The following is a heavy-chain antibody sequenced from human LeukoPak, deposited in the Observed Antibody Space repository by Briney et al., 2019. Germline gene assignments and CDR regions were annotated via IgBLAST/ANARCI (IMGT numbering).Heavy chain of an antibody. J-gene: IGHJ6*03. CDR1: GGSISSSSYY. D-gene: IGHD1-1*01. V-gene: IGHV4-39*07. CDR2: IYYSGST. Sequence: SETLSLTCTVSGGSISSSSYYWGWIRQPPGKGLEWIGSIYYSGSTYYNPSLKSRVTISVDTSKNQFSLKLSSVTAADTAVYYCARESGTEYYMDVWGKGTTVTVSS. CDR3: ARESGTEYYMDV.